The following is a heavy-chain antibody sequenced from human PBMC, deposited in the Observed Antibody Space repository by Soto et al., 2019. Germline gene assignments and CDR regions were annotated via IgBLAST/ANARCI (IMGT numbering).Heavy chain of an antibody. CDR3: ARDSGNSSSWYDYYGMDV. Sequence: GGSLRLSCAASGFTFSSYSMNWVRQAPGKGLEWVSSISSSSSYIYYADSVKGRFTISRDNAKNSLYLQMNSLRAEDTAVYYCARDSGNSSSWYDYYGMDVWGQGTTVTVSS. V-gene: IGHV3-21*01. CDR1: GFTFSSYS. J-gene: IGHJ6*02. D-gene: IGHD6-13*01. CDR2: ISSSSSYI.